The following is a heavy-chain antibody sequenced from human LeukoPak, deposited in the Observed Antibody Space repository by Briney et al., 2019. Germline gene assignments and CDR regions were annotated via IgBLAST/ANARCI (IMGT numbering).Heavy chain of an antibody. Sequence: GGSLRLSCAASGFTFSSYWMSWVRQAPGKGLEWVANIKQDGSEKYYVDSVKGRFTISRDNAKNSLYLQMNSLRAEDTAVYYCASGANMIYGDYEPSHLGYWGQGTLVTVSS. CDR2: IKQDGSEK. CDR1: GFTFSSYW. V-gene: IGHV3-7*01. D-gene: IGHD4-17*01. J-gene: IGHJ4*02. CDR3: ASGANMIYGDYEPSHLGY.